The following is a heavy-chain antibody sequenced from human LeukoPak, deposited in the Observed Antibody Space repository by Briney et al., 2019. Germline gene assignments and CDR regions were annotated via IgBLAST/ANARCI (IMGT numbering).Heavy chain of an antibody. J-gene: IGHJ4*02. Sequence: GGSLRLSCAASGFNVNTNYMTWVRQAPGKGLEWVSIIYSGGGTYYADSVKGRFTISRDNSKNTLYLRMNSLRSEDTAVYYCARGADCGSDCSSRRRDFDYWGQGTLVTVSS. V-gene: IGHV3-66*02. CDR1: GFNVNTNY. CDR2: IYSGGGT. D-gene: IGHD2-21*01. CDR3: ARGADCGSDCSSRRRDFDY.